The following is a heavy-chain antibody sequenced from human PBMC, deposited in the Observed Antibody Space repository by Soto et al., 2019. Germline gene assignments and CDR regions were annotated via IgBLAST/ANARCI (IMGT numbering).Heavy chain of an antibody. Sequence: SVKVSCKASGYTFTSYGISWVRQAPGQGLEWMGRIIPILGIANYAQKFQGRVTITADKSTSTAYMELSSLRSEDTAVYYCARDYYDSSGQSHDAFDIWGQGTMVTVSS. CDR1: GYTFTSYG. CDR3: ARDYYDSSGQSHDAFDI. J-gene: IGHJ3*02. D-gene: IGHD3-22*01. CDR2: IIPILGIA. V-gene: IGHV1-69*04.